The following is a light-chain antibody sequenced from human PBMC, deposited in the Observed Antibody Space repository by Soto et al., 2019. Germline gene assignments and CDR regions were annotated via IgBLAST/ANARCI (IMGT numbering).Light chain of an antibody. J-gene: IGKJ2*01. CDR2: AAS. V-gene: IGKV1-39*01. CDR1: QTISSY. CDR3: QQSHSIPYT. Sequence: DIQMTQSPSSLSASVGDRVTITCRASQTISSYFNWYQQKPGTAPKLLIYAASSLQSGVPSRFSGSGSGTDFTLTISSLQPEDFATYYCQQSHSIPYTFGQGTKLEIK.